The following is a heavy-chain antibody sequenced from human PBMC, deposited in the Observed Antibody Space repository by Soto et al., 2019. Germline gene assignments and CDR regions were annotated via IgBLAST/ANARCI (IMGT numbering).Heavy chain of an antibody. CDR2: INPNSGGT. CDR1: GYTFTGYY. CDR3: ASSDLLMTTSYVAFDI. D-gene: IGHD4-17*01. V-gene: IGHV1-2*04. J-gene: IGHJ3*02. Sequence: ASVKVSCKASGYTFTGYYMHWVRQAPGQGLEWMGWINPNSGGTNYAQKFQGWVTITRDTSASTAYMELSSLRSEDTAVYYCASSDLLMTTSYVAFDIWGQGTMVTVSS.